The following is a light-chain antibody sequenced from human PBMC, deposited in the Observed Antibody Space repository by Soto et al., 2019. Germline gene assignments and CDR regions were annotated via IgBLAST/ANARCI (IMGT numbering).Light chain of an antibody. V-gene: IGKV3-11*01. CDR2: DAS. CDR1: ESVSRY. Sequence: EIVLTQSPATRSLSPGNRATLSCRASESVSRYLAWYQQKPGQAPRLLIYDASTRATGIPARFSGRGSGTEFSLTISTLELEDFAVYYCQQLSNSPSTFAGGTKVEIK. CDR3: QQLSNSPST. J-gene: IGKJ4*02.